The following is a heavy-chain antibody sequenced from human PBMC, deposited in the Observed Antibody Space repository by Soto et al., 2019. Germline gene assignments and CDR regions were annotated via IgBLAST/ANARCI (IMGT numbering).Heavy chain of an antibody. Sequence: GASVKVSCKASGGTFSSYAISWVRQAPGQGLEWMGGIIPIFGTANYAQKFQGRVTITADESTSTAYMELSSLRSEDTAVYYCARNEMATIKGQLDYWGQGTLVTVYS. CDR3: ARNEMATIKGQLDY. V-gene: IGHV1-69*13. CDR1: GGTFSSYA. D-gene: IGHD5-12*01. CDR2: IIPIFGTA. J-gene: IGHJ4*02.